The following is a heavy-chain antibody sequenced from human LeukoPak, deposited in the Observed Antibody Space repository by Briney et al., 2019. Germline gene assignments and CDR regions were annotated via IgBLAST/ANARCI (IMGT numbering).Heavy chain of an antibody. V-gene: IGHV3-23*01. D-gene: IGHD6-19*01. Sequence: PGGSLRLSCAASGFTFSSYSMNWVRQAPGKGLEWVSAISGSGGSTYYADSVKGRFTIDRDNSKSTLYLQMNSLRAEDTAVYYCAATIAVAGDVDYWGQGTLVTVSS. CDR3: AATIAVAGDVDY. CDR2: ISGSGGST. CDR1: GFTFSSYS. J-gene: IGHJ4*02.